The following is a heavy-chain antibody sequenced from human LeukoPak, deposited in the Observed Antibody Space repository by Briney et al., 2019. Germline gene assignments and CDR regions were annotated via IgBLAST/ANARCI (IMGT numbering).Heavy chain of an antibody. Sequence: SETLSLTCTVSGGSVTTYYYWGWIRQPPGTRLAGIGSIYHSGDTYYNPSLNNQATISVDTSKNQYSLKLSSVTTADTAVYDCARSGVTLGWGNFDNWGQGTLGTVSP. J-gene: IGHJ4*02. D-gene: IGHD4-23*01. CDR3: ARSGVTLGWGNFDN. CDR1: GGSVTTYYY. V-gene: IGHV4-39*01. CDR2: IYHSGDT.